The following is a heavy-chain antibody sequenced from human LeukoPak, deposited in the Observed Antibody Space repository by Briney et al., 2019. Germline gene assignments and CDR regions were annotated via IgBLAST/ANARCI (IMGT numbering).Heavy chain of an antibody. CDR2: ISYDGSNK. Sequence: GRSLRLSCAASGFTFSSDAMHWVRQAPGKGREWVAVISYDGSNKYYADSVKGRVTLSRDNSKNTLYLQMNSLRAEDTAVYYCASFRATIAARRRDYYGMDVWGQGTTVTVSS. CDR1: GFTFSSDA. CDR3: ASFRATIAARRRDYYGMDV. V-gene: IGHV3-30-3*01. D-gene: IGHD6-6*01. J-gene: IGHJ6*02.